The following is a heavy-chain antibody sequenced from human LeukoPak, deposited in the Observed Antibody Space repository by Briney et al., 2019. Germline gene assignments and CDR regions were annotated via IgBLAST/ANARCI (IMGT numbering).Heavy chain of an antibody. Sequence: GGSLRLSCAPSGFTFSSYWMSWVRQAPGKGLEWVANIKQDGSEKYYVDSVKGRFTISRDNAKTSLYLQMNSLRAEETAVYYCARLDGNAADYWGQGTLVTVSS. CDR2: IKQDGSEK. CDR1: GFTFSSYW. CDR3: ARLDGNAADY. V-gene: IGHV3-7*01. D-gene: IGHD1-1*01. J-gene: IGHJ4*02.